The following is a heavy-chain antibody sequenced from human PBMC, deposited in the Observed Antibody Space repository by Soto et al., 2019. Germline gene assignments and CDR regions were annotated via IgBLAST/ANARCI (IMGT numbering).Heavy chain of an antibody. D-gene: IGHD4-4*01. Sequence: ESGGGLILPGGSLRLSCAASGFTVSSNYMSWVRQAPGKGLEWVSVIYSGGTTYYADFVKGRFTISRDNSKNTLYFQMNSLRAEDTAVYYCARESLQYYGMDVWGQGTTVTVSS. CDR2: IYSGGTT. CDR1: GFTVSSNY. CDR3: ARESLQYYGMDV. J-gene: IGHJ6*02. V-gene: IGHV3-53*01.